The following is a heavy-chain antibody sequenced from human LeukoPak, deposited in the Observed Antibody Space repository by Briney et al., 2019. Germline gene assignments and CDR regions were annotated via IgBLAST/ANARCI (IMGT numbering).Heavy chain of an antibody. Sequence: GRSLRLSCTASGFTFSSYSMNWVRQAPGKGLEWVSSISSTSSYIYYADSVKGRFTISRDDAKSSLYLQLNSLRAEDTAVYYCARGVITFGGVIVSWGQGTLVTVSS. CDR3: ARGVITFGGVIVS. J-gene: IGHJ5*02. CDR2: ISSTSSYI. CDR1: GFTFSSYS. D-gene: IGHD3-16*02. V-gene: IGHV3-21*01.